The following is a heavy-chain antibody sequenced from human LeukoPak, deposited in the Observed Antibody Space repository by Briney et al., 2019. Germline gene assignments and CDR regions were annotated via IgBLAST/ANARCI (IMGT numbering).Heavy chain of an antibody. CDR1: GGSFSGYY. CDR2: INHSGST. Sequence: PSETLSLTCAVYGGSFSGYYWSWIRQPPGKGLEWIGEINHSGSTNYNPSLKSRVTISVDTSKNQFSLKLSSVTAADTAVYYCARDVGFALDYWGQGTLVTVSS. D-gene: IGHD1-26*01. CDR3: ARDVGFALDY. J-gene: IGHJ4*02. V-gene: IGHV4-34*01.